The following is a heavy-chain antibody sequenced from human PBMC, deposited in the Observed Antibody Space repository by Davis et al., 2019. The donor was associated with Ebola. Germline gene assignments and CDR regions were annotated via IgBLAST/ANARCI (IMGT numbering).Heavy chain of an antibody. J-gene: IGHJ6*04. CDR2: IYSGGST. CDR3: AKSGLSFGVVKYHYGMDV. Sequence: PVVSLRLSCAASGFTVSSNYMSWVRQAPGKGLEWVSVIYSGGSTYYADSVKGRFTISRDNSKNTLYLQMNSLRAEDRAVYYCAKSGLSFGVVKYHYGMDVWGKGTTVTVSS. D-gene: IGHD3-3*01. V-gene: IGHV3-53*05. CDR1: GFTVSSNY.